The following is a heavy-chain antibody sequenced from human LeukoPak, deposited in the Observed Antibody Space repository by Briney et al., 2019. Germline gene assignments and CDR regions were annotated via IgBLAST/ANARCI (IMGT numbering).Heavy chain of an antibody. CDR2: IHYSGST. Sequence: PSETLSLTCTVSGGSISSSSHYWGWIRQPPGKGLEWIGSIHYSGSTYYNPSLKSRVTISVDTSKNQFSLKLSSVAAADTAVYYCARLAAAELYYFDYWGQGTLVTVSS. CDR1: GGSISSSSHY. V-gene: IGHV4-39*01. D-gene: IGHD6-13*01. CDR3: ARLAAAELYYFDY. J-gene: IGHJ4*02.